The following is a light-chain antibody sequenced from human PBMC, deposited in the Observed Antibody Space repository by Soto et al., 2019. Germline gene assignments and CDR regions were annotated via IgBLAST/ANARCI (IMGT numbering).Light chain of an antibody. Sequence: DIQMTQSPSSLSASVGDRVTITCQASQDISNYLNWYQQKPGKAPKLLIYDASNLETGVPSRFSRSGSRTDFTFTISSLQPEDIATYYCQQYDNLPYTFGQGTKLEIK. CDR2: DAS. CDR3: QQYDNLPYT. J-gene: IGKJ2*01. V-gene: IGKV1-33*01. CDR1: QDISNY.